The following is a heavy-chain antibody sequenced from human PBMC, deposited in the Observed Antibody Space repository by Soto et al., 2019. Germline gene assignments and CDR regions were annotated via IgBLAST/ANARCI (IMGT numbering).Heavy chain of an antibody. D-gene: IGHD6-13*01. Sequence: QVQLEQSSSEVKKCGSSVKVSCKASGYSFSSHAITWVRQAPGQGLEWMGGIIPVFGTPSYAQKFQGRVTISADKSTNTSSLELRSLRSEDTAVYYCARGGALSTSWYWGDGLDSWGQGTQGTVSS. J-gene: IGHJ4*02. CDR2: IIPVFGTP. CDR3: ARGGALSTSWYWGDGLDS. CDR1: GYSFSSHA. V-gene: IGHV1-69*06.